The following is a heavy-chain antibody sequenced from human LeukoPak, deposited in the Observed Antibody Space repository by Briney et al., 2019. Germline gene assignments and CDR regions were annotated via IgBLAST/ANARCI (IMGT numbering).Heavy chain of an antibody. CDR1: GGSISSSSYY. Sequence: PSETLSLTCTVSGGSISSSSYYWSWIRQPAGKGLEWIGRIYTSGSTNYNPSLKSRVTMSVDTSKNQFSLKLSSVTAADTAVYYCARPQVSRHDAFDIWGQGTMVTVSS. V-gene: IGHV4-61*02. CDR3: ARPQVSRHDAFDI. CDR2: IYTSGST. J-gene: IGHJ3*02.